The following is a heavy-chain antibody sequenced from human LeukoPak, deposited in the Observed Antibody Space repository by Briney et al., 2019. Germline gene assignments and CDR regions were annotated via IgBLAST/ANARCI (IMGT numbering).Heavy chain of an antibody. CDR3: ARFRNRTSDAFDI. CDR1: GYSFTSYW. V-gene: IGHV5-51*01. Sequence: GESLKISCKGSGYSFTSYWIGWVRQMPGKGLEWMGIIYPGDSDTRYSPSFQGRVTISADKSISTAYLQWSSLKASDTAMYYCARFRNRTSDAFDIWGQGTMVTVSS. J-gene: IGHJ3*02. D-gene: IGHD1-1*01. CDR2: IYPGDSDT.